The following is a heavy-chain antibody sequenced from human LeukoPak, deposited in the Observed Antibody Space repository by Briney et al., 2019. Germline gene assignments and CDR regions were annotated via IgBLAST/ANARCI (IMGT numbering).Heavy chain of an antibody. V-gene: IGHV3-30*04. CDR2: ISYDGSNK. D-gene: IGHD4-17*01. Sequence: PGRSLRLSCAASGFTFSSYAMHWVRQAPGRGLEWVAVISYDGSNKYYADSVKGRFTISRDNSKNTLYLQMNSLRAEDTAIYYCAQGTTVLDYWGQGTLVTVSS. CDR3: AQGTTVLDY. CDR1: GFTFSSYA. J-gene: IGHJ4*02.